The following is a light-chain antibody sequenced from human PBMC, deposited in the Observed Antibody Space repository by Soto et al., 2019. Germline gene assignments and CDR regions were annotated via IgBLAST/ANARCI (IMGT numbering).Light chain of an antibody. CDR2: DVN. J-gene: IGLJ3*02. CDR3: CSYAGSSTWV. V-gene: IGLV2-23*02. CDR1: RSDVGGYNH. Sequence: QSALTQPASLSGSPGQSITISCTGTRSDVGGYNHVSWYQQHPGKAPKLMIYDVNKRPSGVSNHFSGSKSGNTASLTISGLQVEDEADYYCCSYAGSSTWVFGGGTKLTVL.